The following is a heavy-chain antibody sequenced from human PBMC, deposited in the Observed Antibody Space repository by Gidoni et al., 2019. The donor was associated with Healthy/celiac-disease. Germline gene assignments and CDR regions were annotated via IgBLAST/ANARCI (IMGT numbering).Heavy chain of an antibody. J-gene: IGHJ6*02. D-gene: IGHD3-10*01. V-gene: IGHV4-31*03. CDR2: IYYSGST. CDR1: GGSIRSGGYY. CDR3: ARDSVPFGQVDHDNYGIDV. Sequence: QVQLQESGPGLVKPSQTLSLTCTVSGGSIRSGGYYWSWIRQHPGKGLEWIGYIYYSGSTYYNPSLKSRVTISVDTSKNQFSLKLSSVTAADTAVYYCARDSVPFGQVDHDNYGIDVWGQGTTVTVSS.